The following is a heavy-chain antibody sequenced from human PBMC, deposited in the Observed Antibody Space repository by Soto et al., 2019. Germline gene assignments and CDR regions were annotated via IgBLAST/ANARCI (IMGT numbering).Heavy chain of an antibody. Sequence: EVQLVESGGGLVKPGGSLRLSCAASGFTFSSYSMNWVRQAPGKGLEWVSSISSSSSYIYYADSVKGRFTISRDNAKNSLYLQMNSLRAGDTAVYYCVGGFFGVRGGGGFDYWGQGTLVTVSS. V-gene: IGHV3-21*01. J-gene: IGHJ4*02. CDR2: ISSSSSYI. CDR3: VGGFFGVRGGGGFDY. CDR1: GFTFSSYS. D-gene: IGHD3-10*01.